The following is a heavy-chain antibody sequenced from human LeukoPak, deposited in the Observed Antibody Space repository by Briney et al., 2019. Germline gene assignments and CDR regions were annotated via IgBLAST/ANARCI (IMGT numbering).Heavy chain of an antibody. CDR1: GGSFSGYY. Sequence: PSETLSLTCAVYGGSFSGYYWSWIRQPPGKGLEWIGYIYYSGSTNYNPSLKSRVTISVDTSKNQFSLKLSSVTAADTAVYYCARGRDYYDSSGYYNYFDYWGQGTLVTVSS. D-gene: IGHD3-22*01. J-gene: IGHJ4*02. V-gene: IGHV4-59*01. CDR3: ARGRDYYDSSGYYNYFDY. CDR2: IYYSGST.